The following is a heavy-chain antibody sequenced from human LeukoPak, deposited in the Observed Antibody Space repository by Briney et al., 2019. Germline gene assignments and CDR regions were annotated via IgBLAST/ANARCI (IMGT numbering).Heavy chain of an antibody. J-gene: IGHJ6*02. CDR1: GFTFSSYG. D-gene: IGHD6-19*01. V-gene: IGHV3-30*18. Sequence: PGRSLRLSCAASGFTFSSYGMHRGRQAPGKGLEWVAVISYDGSNKYYADSVKGRFTISRDNSKNTLYLQMNSLRAEDTAVYYCAKDAGSSGWYPYYYYYGMDVWGQGTTVTVSS. CDR2: ISYDGSNK. CDR3: AKDAGSSGWYPYYYYYGMDV.